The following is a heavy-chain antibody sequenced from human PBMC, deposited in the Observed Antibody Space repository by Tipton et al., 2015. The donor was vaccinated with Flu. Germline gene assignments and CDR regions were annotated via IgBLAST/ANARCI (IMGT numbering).Heavy chain of an antibody. CDR2: ISSSSRYI. D-gene: IGHD1-26*01. CDR3: ARGEWELLRGAYYFDK. V-gene: IGHV3-21*06. J-gene: IGHJ4*02. Sequence: SGYPFTAYAMNWVRQAPGKGLEWVSSISSSSRYIFYADSVKGRFTISRDSAKNSVHLQMNGLRAEDTAVYYCARGEWELLRGAYYFDKWGQGTPVTVSS. CDR1: GYPFTAYA.